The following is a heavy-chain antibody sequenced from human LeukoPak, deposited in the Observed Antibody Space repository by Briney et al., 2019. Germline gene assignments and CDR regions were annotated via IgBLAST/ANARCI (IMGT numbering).Heavy chain of an antibody. V-gene: IGHV3-23*01. CDR2: ISGSGGST. CDR1: GFTFSSYA. D-gene: IGHD2-2*02. Sequence: GGSLRLSCAASGFTFSSYAMSWVRQAPGKGLEWVSAISGSGGSTYYADSVKGRFTISRDNSKNTLYLQMNSLRAEDTAVYYCAKDRGCVGTSCYTDDAFDIWGQGTMVTVSS. CDR3: AKDRGCVGTSCYTDDAFDI. J-gene: IGHJ3*02.